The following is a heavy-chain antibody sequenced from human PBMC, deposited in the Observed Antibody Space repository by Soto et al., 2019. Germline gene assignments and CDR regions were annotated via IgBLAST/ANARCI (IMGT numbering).Heavy chain of an antibody. J-gene: IGHJ6*02. CDR3: AKGPNRYSSGWYSADGMDV. Sequence: QSGGSLRLSCAASGFTFSSYGMHWVRQAPGKGLEWVAVISYDGSNKYYADSVKGRFAISRDNSKNTLYLQMNSLRAEDTAVYYCAKGPNRYSSGWYSADGMDVWGQGTTVTVSS. CDR2: ISYDGSNK. CDR1: GFTFSSYG. V-gene: IGHV3-30*18. D-gene: IGHD6-19*01.